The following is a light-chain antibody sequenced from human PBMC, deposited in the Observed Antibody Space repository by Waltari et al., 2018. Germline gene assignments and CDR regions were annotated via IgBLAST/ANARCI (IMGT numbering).Light chain of an antibody. V-gene: IGKV1-16*01. CDR1: QGISNL. CDR3: QHYSGYPLT. CDR2: GAT. J-gene: IGKJ4*01. Sequence: DIQMTQSPSSVSASVGDRVTITCRASQGISNLLAWYQQRTGAVPTCLIFGATELQAGVPSRFSGSGSGTYFTLTTSSLQPADFATYYCQHYSGYPLTFGGGTKVEIK.